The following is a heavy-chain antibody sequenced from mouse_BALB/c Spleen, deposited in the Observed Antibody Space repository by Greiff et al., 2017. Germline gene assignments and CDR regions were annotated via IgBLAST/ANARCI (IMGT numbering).Heavy chain of an antibody. J-gene: IGHJ4*01. CDR2: ISTYYGDA. CDR3: ARSVDGYLYAMDY. CDR1: GYTFPDYA. Sequence: VQLQQSGAELVRPGVSVKISCKGSGYTFPDYAMHWVKQSHAKSLEWIGVISTYYGDASYNQKFKGKATMTVDKSSSTAYMELARLTSEDSAIYYCARSVDGYLYAMDYWGQGTSVTVSS. V-gene: IGHV1S137*01. D-gene: IGHD2-3*01.